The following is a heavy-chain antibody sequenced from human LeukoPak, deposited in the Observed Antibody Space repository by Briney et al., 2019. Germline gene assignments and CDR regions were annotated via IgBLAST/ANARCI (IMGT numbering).Heavy chain of an antibody. CDR1: GYSFTSYW. J-gene: IGHJ3*02. D-gene: IGHD3-3*01. Sequence: GESLKISCEGSGYSFTSYWIGWVRQMPGNGLEWMGIIYPGDSDTRYSPSFQGQVTISADKSISTAYLQWSSLKDSDTAMYYCARPLVDYDFWSGYLTDAFDIWGQGTMVTVSS. CDR2: IYPGDSDT. CDR3: ARPLVDYDFWSGYLTDAFDI. V-gene: IGHV5-51*01.